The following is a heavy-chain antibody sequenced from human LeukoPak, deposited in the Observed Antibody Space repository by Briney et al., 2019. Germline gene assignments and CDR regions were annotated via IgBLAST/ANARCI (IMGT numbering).Heavy chain of an antibody. CDR1: GGSISSGGYY. J-gene: IGHJ4*02. V-gene: IGHV4-31*03. Sequence: PSETLSLTCTVSGGSISSGGYYWSWIRQHPGKGLEWIGYIYYSGSTYYNPSLKSRVTISVDTSKNQFSLKLSSVTAADTAVYYCARVMVGATKGPIYYFDYWGQGTLVTVSS. D-gene: IGHD1-26*01. CDR2: IYYSGST. CDR3: ARVMVGATKGPIYYFDY.